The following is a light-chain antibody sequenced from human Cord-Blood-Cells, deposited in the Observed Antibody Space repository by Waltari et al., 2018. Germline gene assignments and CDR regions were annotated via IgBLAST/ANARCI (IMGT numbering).Light chain of an antibody. J-gene: IGKJ3*01. V-gene: IGKV3-20*01. Sequence: EIVLTQSPGTLSLSPGERATLSCRARQSVSSSYLAWYQQKPGQAPRLLIYGASSRATGIPDRFSGSGSGTDFTLTIIRLEPEDFAVYYCQQYGSSPPRTFFPGTKVDIK. CDR2: GAS. CDR1: QSVSSSY. CDR3: QQYGSSPPRT.